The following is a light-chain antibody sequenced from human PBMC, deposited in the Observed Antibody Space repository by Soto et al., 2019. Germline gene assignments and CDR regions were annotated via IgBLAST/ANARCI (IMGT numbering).Light chain of an antibody. J-gene: IGLJ1*01. Sequence: QSVLTQPPSVSGAPGQRVTIPCTGSSSNIGAGYDVHWYQQLPGTAPKLLISGNNNRPSGVPDRFSGSKSGTSASLAITGLQAEDEADYYCQSYDSSLSGRVFGTGTKVTVL. CDR3: QSYDSSLSGRV. CDR2: GNN. CDR1: SSNIGAGYD. V-gene: IGLV1-40*01.